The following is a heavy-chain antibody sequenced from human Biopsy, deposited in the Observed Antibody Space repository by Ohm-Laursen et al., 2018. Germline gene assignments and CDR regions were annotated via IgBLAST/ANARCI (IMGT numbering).Heavy chain of an antibody. Sequence: ASVTASCQTSGHTFATYHIHWVRQAPGQGLEWMGVISPSGATTSFSQKFQGRITMTRDTSTGTVYMDLNSLGSEDTAVYYCARAGVGSDGTDSYYYGMDVWGPGTTVTVSS. CDR2: ISPSGATT. J-gene: IGHJ6*02. CDR3: ARAGVGSDGTDSYYYGMDV. CDR1: GHTFATYH. D-gene: IGHD5-24*01. V-gene: IGHV1-46*01.